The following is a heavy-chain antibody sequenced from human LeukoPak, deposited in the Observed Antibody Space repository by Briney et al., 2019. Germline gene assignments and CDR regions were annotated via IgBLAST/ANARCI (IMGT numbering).Heavy chain of an antibody. D-gene: IGHD1-26*01. J-gene: IGHJ4*02. CDR2: INHSGST. V-gene: IGHV4-34*01. Sequence: PSETLSLTCAVYGGSFSGYYWSWIRQPPGKGLEWIGEINHSGSTNYNPSLKSRVTISVDTSKNQSSLKLTSVTAADTAVYYCARLLARRLLSVSTYDYWGQGTLVTVSS. CDR3: ARLLARRLLSVSTYDY. CDR1: GGSFSGYY.